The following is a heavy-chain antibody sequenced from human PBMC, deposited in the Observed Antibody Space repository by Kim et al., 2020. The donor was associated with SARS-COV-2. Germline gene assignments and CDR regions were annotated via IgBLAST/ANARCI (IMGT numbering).Heavy chain of an antibody. D-gene: IGHD2-15*01. J-gene: IGHJ4*02. CDR3: ARSTVVAATDY. CDR2: I. Sequence: IYYADSVKGRFTISRDNAKKSLDLQMNSLRAEDTTVYYCARSTVVAATDYWGQGALVTVSS. V-gene: IGHV3-21*01.